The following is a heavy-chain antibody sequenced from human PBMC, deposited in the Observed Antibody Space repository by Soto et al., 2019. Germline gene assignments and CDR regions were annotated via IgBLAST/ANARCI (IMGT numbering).Heavy chain of an antibody. CDR3: ARDGVLRFLEWLLTPVYMDV. D-gene: IGHD3-3*01. CDR1: GYTFTSYG. Sequence: ASVKVSCKASGYTFTSYGISWVRQAPGQGLEWMGWISAYNGNTNYAQKLQGRVTMTTDTSTSTAYMELRSLRSDGTAVYYCARDGVLRFLEWLLTPVYMDVWGKGTTVTV. J-gene: IGHJ6*03. V-gene: IGHV1-18*01. CDR2: ISAYNGNT.